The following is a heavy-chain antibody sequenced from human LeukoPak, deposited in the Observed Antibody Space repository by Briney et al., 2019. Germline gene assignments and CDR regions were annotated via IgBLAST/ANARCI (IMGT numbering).Heavy chain of an antibody. CDR2: IYYSGST. V-gene: IGHV4-38-2*01. CDR3: ARVGGSYPPAGAFDI. D-gene: IGHD1-26*01. Sequence: SETLSLTCAVSGYSISRGYYWGWIRQPPGQGLEWIGDIYYSGSTYYNPSLKSRVTISVDTSKNQFSLKLSSVTAADTAAYYCARVGGSYPPAGAFDIWGQGTMVTVSS. J-gene: IGHJ3*02. CDR1: GYSISRGYY.